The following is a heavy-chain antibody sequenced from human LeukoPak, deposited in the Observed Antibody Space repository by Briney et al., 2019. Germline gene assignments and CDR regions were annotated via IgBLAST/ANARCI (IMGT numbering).Heavy chain of an antibody. D-gene: IGHD1-14*01. V-gene: IGHV3-23*01. Sequence: GGSLRHSSAASRFTLRSYTMSSVRPAPGKGLERVAPISADAVTTAYADSLKGRFTISRDRSKNTLYLQMNSLRVEDTAVYYCAKETALTGAADSWGQGTLVTVSS. CDR1: RFTLRSYT. CDR3: AKETALTGAADS. J-gene: IGHJ4*02. CDR2: ISADAVTT.